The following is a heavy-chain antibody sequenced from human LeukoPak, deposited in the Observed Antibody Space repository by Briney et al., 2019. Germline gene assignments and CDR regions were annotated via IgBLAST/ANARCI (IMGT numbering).Heavy chain of an antibody. CDR1: GFTFSTYW. CDR2: ISSSSTI. J-gene: IGHJ4*02. V-gene: IGHV3-48*04. Sequence: GGSLRLSCVASGFTFSTYWMTWVRQAPGQGLEWVSYISSSSTIYYADSVKGRFTISRDNAKNSLYLQMNSLRAEDTAVYYCAKARITMRRGPSASDYWGQGTLVTVSS. D-gene: IGHD3-10*01. CDR3: AKARITMRRGPSASDY.